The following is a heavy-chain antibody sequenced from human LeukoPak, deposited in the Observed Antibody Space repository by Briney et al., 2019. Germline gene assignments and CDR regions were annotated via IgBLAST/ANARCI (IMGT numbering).Heavy chain of an antibody. CDR2: FDPEDGET. Sequence: EASVRVSCKVSGYTLTELSMHWVRQAPGKGLEWMGGFDPEDGETIYAQKFQGRVTMTEDTSTDTAYMELSSLRSEDTAVYYCATTPLTTVTIGWFDPWGQGTLVTVSS. V-gene: IGHV1-24*01. D-gene: IGHD4-17*01. CDR1: GYTLTELS. J-gene: IGHJ5*02. CDR3: ATTPLTTVTIGWFDP.